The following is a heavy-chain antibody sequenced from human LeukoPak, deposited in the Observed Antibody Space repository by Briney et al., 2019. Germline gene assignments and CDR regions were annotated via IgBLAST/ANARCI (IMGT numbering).Heavy chain of an antibody. CDR2: IYYSGNT. CDR1: GGSISGSTYY. Sequence: SETLSLTCTVSGGSISGSTYYWGWIRQPPGKGLEWIGSIYYSGNTNYNPSLKSRVCISVDTSKNQFSLKLNSVTAADTAVYYCARHWFYWGQGTLVTVSS. V-gene: IGHV4-39*01. CDR3: ARHWFY. D-gene: IGHD3-10*01. J-gene: IGHJ4*02.